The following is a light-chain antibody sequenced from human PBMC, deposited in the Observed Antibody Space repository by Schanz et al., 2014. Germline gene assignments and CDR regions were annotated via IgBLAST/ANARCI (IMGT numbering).Light chain of an antibody. CDR2: DVI. J-gene: IGLJ2*01. CDR1: SSDVGTSNL. Sequence: QSALTQPASVSGSPGQSITISCTGTSSDVGTSNLLSWYQQYPGKAPKLLIYDVIKRPSGVSNRFSGSKSGNTASLTVSWLQAEDEAVYYCSSYAGSNNLVFGGGTKLTVL. V-gene: IGLV2-14*02. CDR3: SSYAGSNNLV.